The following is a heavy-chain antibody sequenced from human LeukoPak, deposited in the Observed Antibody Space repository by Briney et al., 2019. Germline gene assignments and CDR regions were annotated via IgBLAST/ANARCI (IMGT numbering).Heavy chain of an antibody. CDR3: ARDSSSSSGWSDF. V-gene: IGHV3-33*01. D-gene: IGHD6-19*01. J-gene: IGHJ4*02. CDR2: IWYDGSNK. CDR1: GFTFSSYG. Sequence: GGSLRLSCAASGFTFSSYGMHWVRQAPGKGLEWVAVIWYDGSNKYYADSVKGRFTISRDNSKNTLYLQMSSLRAEDTAVYYCARDSSSSSGWSDFWGQGTLVTVSS.